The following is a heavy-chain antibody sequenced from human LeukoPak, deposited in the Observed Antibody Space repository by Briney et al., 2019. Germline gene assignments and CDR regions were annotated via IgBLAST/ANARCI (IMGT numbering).Heavy chain of an antibody. CDR1: GGTFTIHT. J-gene: IGHJ4*02. CDR3: ANDDTSGYYQA. Sequence: SVKVSCKASGGTFTIHTITWVRQAPGQGLEWMGRIIPVVGTHYAQKLQGRVTITADKSTSTAYMELSSLRSDDTAVYYCANDDTSGYYQAWGQGTLVTASS. CDR2: IIPVVGT. V-gene: IGHV1-69*02. D-gene: IGHD3-22*01.